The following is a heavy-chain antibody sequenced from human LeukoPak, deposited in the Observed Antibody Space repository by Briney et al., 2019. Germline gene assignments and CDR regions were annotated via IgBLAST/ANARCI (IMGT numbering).Heavy chain of an antibody. CDR2: INPNSGGA. V-gene: IGHV1-2*02. CDR3: ARDRTALVVVGAIFNWFDP. Sequence: ASVKVSCKASGYTFTGYYMHWVRQAPGQGLEWMGWINPNSGGATYAPKFQGRVTMTRDTSISTAYLELNRLRSDDTAVYYCARDRTALVVVGAIFNWFDPWGQGTLVTVSS. J-gene: IGHJ5*02. D-gene: IGHD2-15*01. CDR1: GYTFTGYY.